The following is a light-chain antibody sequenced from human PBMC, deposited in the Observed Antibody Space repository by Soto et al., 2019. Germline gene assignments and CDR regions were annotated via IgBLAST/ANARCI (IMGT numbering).Light chain of an antibody. V-gene: IGKV3-20*01. CDR1: QSVSTRS. CDR3: QQYDSSPRT. CDR2: GAS. Sequence: EIMLSQSPGTLSLSPGERATLSCRASQSVSTRSLAWYQQKPGQAPRLLISGASSRAADIPDRFSGSGSGTDFTLTINRLEPEDFAVYYCQQYDSSPRTFGQGTKVDNK. J-gene: IGKJ1*01.